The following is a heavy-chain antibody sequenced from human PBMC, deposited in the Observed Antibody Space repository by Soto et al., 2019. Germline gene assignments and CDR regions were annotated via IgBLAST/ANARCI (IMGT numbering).Heavy chain of an antibody. D-gene: IGHD3-9*01. CDR3: AKDALRYFDWRDAFDI. CDR1: GFTFDDYA. V-gene: IGHV3-9*01. Sequence: EVQLVESGGGLVQPGRSLRVSCAASGFTFDDYAMHWVRQAPGKGLEWVSGISWNSGSIGYADSVKGRFTISRDNAKNSLYLQMNSLRAEDTDLYYCAKDALRYFDWRDAFDIWGQGTMVTVSS. CDR2: ISWNSGSI. J-gene: IGHJ3*02.